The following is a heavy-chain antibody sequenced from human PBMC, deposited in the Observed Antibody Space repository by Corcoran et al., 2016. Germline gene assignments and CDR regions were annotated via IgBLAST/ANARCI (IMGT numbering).Heavy chain of an antibody. CDR3: ARPAGQGDYGMDL. Sequence: EVQLVQSGAEVKKPGESVRISCRGSGYTFTNYWINWVRQMPGKRMEWIGKIDPFDSYINYSPSFQGHVTISAYKSITTAYLQWNSLQASDTAIYYCARPAGQGDYGMDLWGQGTTVTVSS. CDR1: GYTFTNYW. CDR2: IDPFDSYI. J-gene: IGHJ6*02. V-gene: IGHV5-10-1*03. D-gene: IGHD6-25*01.